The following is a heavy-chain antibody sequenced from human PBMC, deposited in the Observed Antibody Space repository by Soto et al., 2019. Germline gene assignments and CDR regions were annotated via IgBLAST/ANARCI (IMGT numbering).Heavy chain of an antibody. V-gene: IGHV4-31*03. Sequence: PSETLSLTCTVSDSSISGGGCYWSWIRQHPGKDLEWIGYIYYSGSTYYNPSLKSRITISVDTSKNQFSLKLSSVTAADTAVYYCASRVNYDILTGYLSWFDPWCQGTLVTVSS. CDR3: ASRVNYDILTGYLSWFDP. CDR1: DSSISGGGCY. CDR2: IYYSGST. D-gene: IGHD3-9*01. J-gene: IGHJ5*02.